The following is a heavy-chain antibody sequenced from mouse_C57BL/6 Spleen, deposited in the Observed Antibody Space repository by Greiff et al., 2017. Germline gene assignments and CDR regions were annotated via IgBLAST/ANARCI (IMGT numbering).Heavy chain of an antibody. J-gene: IGHJ3*01. CDR1: GYTFTSYW. D-gene: IGHD3-2*02. CDR3: ARDSSGYGAY. CDR2: IYPGSGST. V-gene: IGHV1-55*01. Sequence: QVQLQQSGAELVKPGASVKMSCKASGYTFTSYWITWVKQRPGQGLEWIGDIYPGSGSTNYNEKFKSKDTLTVDTSSSTAYMQLSSLTSEDSAVYYCARDSSGYGAYWGQGTLVTVSA.